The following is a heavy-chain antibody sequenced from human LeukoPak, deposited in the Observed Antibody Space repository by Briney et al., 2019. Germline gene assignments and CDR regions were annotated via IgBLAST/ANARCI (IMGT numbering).Heavy chain of an antibody. J-gene: IGHJ4*02. V-gene: IGHV3-9*01. CDR1: GFTFDYYP. Sequence: PGGSLRLSCAASGFTFDYYPMHWVRHPPGKGLEWVSGISWNSGSIGYADSLKRRFNISRDNAKNSLYLQMNSLRTEDTGLYYCAKDGCWAGVSKMGDWGQGTLVTVSS. CDR2: ISWNSGSI. CDR3: AKDGCWAGVSKMGD. D-gene: IGHD5/OR15-5a*01.